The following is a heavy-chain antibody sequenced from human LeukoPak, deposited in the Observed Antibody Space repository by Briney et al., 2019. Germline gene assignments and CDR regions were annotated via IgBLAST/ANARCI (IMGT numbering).Heavy chain of an antibody. V-gene: IGHV3-23*01. Sequence: PGGSLRLSCAASGFTFSNYAMSWVRQAPGKGLEWVSGISDGGGSTNYADSVKGRFTISRDTSKNTLYLQMNSLRAEDTALYYCARDRYYDILTRYSDYWGQGTLVTVSS. D-gene: IGHD3-9*01. CDR2: ISDGGGST. J-gene: IGHJ4*02. CDR1: GFTFSNYA. CDR3: ARDRYYDILTRYSDY.